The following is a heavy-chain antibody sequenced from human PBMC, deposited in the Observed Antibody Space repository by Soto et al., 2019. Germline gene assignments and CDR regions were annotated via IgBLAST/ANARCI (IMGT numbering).Heavy chain of an antibody. J-gene: IGHJ4*02. V-gene: IGHV1-2*02. CDR3: ARDYTAGIAASYSFDY. Sequence: ASVKVSCKASGYTFTGYYMHWVRQAPGQGLEWMGWINPNSGGTNYAQKFQGRVTMTRDTSISTAYMELSRLRSDDTAVYYCARDYTAGIAASYSFDYSGQGTLVTVSS. CDR1: GYTFTGYY. CDR2: INPNSGGT. D-gene: IGHD6-25*01.